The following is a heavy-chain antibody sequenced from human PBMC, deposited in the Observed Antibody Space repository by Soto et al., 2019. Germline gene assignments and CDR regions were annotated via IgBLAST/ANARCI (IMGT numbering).Heavy chain of an antibody. V-gene: IGHV3-13*04. CDR1: GFTFSSYD. CDR3: ARRTRRPRTYYYDSSGYWYFDL. D-gene: IGHD3-22*01. CDR2: IGTAGDT. Sequence: EVQLVESGGGLVQPGGSLRLSCAASGFTFSSYDMHWVRQATGKGLEWVSAIGTAGDTYYPGSVKGRFTISRENAKNSLSLQMNSLRAGDTAVYYCARRTRRPRTYYYDSSGYWYFDLWGRGTLVTVSS. J-gene: IGHJ2*01.